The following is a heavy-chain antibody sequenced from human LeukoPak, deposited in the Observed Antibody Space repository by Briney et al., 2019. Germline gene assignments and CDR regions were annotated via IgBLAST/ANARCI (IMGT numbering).Heavy chain of an antibody. V-gene: IGHV4-39*01. CDR2: IYNSGST. J-gene: IGHJ4*02. CDR3: ARTREGYNYADY. D-gene: IGHD5-24*01. Sequence: SETLSLTCTVSGGSISSSSYYWGWIRQPPGKGLEWIGSIYNSGSTYYNPSLKSRVTISEDTSKNQFSLKLTSVTAADTAVYYCARTREGYNYADYWGQGTLVTVSS. CDR1: GGSISSSSYY.